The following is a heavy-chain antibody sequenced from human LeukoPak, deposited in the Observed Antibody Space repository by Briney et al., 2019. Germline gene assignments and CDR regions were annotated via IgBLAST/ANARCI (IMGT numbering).Heavy chain of an antibody. CDR3: ARSRVTPLWYFDY. J-gene: IGHJ4*02. D-gene: IGHD2-21*02. CDR1: GGSFSGYY. V-gene: IGHV4-34*01. Sequence: SETLSLTCEVYGGSFSGYYWSWIRQPPGKGLEWIGEINHSGSTNYNPSLKSRVTISVDTSKNQFSLKLSSVTAADTAVYYCARSRVTPLWYFDYWGQGTLVTVSS. CDR2: INHSGST.